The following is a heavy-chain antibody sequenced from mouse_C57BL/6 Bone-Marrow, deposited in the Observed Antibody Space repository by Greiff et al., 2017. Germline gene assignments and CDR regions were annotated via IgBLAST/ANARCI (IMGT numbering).Heavy chain of an antibody. J-gene: IGHJ4*01. V-gene: IGHV5-15*01. D-gene: IGHD1-1*01. CDR3: ARHPDYYGYYAMDY. Sequence: EVNVVESGGGLVQPGGSLKLSCAASGFTFSDYGMAWVRQAPRKGPEWVAFISNLAYSIYYADTVTGRFTLSRENAKNTLYLEMSSLRSEDTAMYYCARHPDYYGYYAMDYWGQGTSVTVSS. CDR1: GFTFSDYG. CDR2: ISNLAYSI.